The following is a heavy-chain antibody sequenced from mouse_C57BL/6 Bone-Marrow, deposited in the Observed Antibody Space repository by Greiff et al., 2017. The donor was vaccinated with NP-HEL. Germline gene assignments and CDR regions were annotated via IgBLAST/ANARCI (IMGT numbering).Heavy chain of an antibody. D-gene: IGHD2-4*01. CDR3: AREGGLRRWFAY. V-gene: IGHV1-55*01. J-gene: IGHJ3*01. CDR2: IYPGSGST. Sequence: VQLQQPGAELVKPGASVKMSCKASGYTFTSYWITWVKQRPGQGLEWIGDIYPGSGSTNYNEKFKSKATLTVDTSSSTAYMQLSSLTSEDSAVYYWAREGGLRRWFAYWGQGTLVTVSA. CDR1: GYTFTSYW.